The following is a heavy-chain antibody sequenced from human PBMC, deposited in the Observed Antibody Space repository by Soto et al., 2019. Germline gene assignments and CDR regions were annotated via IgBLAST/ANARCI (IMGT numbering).Heavy chain of an antibody. Sequence: QITLKESGPPLVEPTQTLTLTCSFSGFSLTNSGVGVGWFRQAPGKALECLGIIYWDNDRRYNPSLKTRLTITKDTSKNQVDLTMTYMEPVDTGTYYCAQRVSYSVSWDVGWFDSWGKGTPVTVS. V-gene: IGHV2-5*02. J-gene: IGHJ5*01. CDR3: AQRVSYSVSWDVGWFDS. CDR1: GFSLTNSGVG. D-gene: IGHD2-15*01. CDR2: IYWDNDR.